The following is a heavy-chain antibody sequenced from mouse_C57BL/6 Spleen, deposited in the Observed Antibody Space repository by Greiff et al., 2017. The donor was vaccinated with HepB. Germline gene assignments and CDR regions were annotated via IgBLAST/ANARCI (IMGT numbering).Heavy chain of an antibody. D-gene: IGHD2-5*01. V-gene: IGHV6-6*01. Sequence: LQQSGGGLVQPGGSMKLSCAASGFTFSDAWMDWVRQSPEKGLEWVAEIRNKANNHATYYAESVKGRFTISRDDSKSSVYLQMNSLRAEDTGIYYCTRRGSNYGFAYWGQGTLVTVSA. CDR3: TRRGSNYGFAY. CDR2: IRNKANNHAT. CDR1: GFTFSDAW. J-gene: IGHJ3*01.